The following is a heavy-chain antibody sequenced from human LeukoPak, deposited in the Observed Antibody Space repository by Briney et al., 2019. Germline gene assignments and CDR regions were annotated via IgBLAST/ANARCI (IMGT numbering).Heavy chain of an antibody. V-gene: IGHV3-33*06. CDR2: IWYDGSSK. Sequence: GRSLRLSCAASGFTFSSYGMHWVRQAPGKGLEWVAVIWYDGSSKYYADSVKGRFTISRDNSKNTLYLQINSLRAEDTAVYYCAKEPGYYDSSGYYYDYWGQGTLVTVSS. D-gene: IGHD3-22*01. J-gene: IGHJ4*02. CDR3: AKEPGYYDSSGYYYDY. CDR1: GFTFSSYG.